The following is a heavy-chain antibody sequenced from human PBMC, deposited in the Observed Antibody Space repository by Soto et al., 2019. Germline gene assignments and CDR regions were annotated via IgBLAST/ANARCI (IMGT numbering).Heavy chain of an antibody. CDR2: IYWDDDK. D-gene: IGHD1-26*01. Sequence: QITLKESGPTLVKPTQTLTLTCTFSGFSLTTSGVGVGWIRQPPGKALEWLALIYWDDDKRYSPSLKSRLTITRDASKSQVVLTMTNMDPVDTPTYYCLHRAEPPRGAYYFDYWGQGTLVTVSS. CDR3: LHRAEPPRGAYYFDY. CDR1: GFSLTTSGVG. J-gene: IGHJ4*02. V-gene: IGHV2-5*02.